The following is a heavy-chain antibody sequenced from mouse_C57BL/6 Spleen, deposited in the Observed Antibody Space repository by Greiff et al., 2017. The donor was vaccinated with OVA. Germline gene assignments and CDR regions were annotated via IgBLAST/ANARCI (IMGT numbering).Heavy chain of an antibody. Sequence: EVKLMESGGGLVKPGGSLKLSCAASGFTFSSYAMSWVRQTPEKRLEWVATISDGGSYTYYPDNVKGRFTISRDNAKNNLYLQMSHLKSEDTAMYYCAKALLGPAWFAYGGQGTLVTVSA. CDR3: AKALLGPAWFAY. CDR1: GFTFSSYA. V-gene: IGHV5-4*03. J-gene: IGHJ3*01. D-gene: IGHD2-10*01. CDR2: ISDGGSYT.